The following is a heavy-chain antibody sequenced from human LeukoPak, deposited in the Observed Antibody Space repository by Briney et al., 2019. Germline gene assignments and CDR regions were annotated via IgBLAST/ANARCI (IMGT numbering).Heavy chain of an antibody. J-gene: IGHJ4*02. CDR2: VDPEDGET. V-gene: IGHV1-69-2*01. D-gene: IGHD1-26*01. CDR1: GYTFTDYY. CDR3: ATPPFGVGATY. Sequence: GASVKVSCKASGYTFTDYYMHWVQQAPGKGLEWTRRVDPEDGETIYAEKFQGRVTITADTSTDTAYMELSSLRSEDTAVYYCATPPFGVGATYWGQGTLVTVSS.